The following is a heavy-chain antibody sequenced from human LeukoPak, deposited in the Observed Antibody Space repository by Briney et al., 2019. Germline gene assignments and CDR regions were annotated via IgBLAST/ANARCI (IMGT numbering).Heavy chain of an antibody. V-gene: IGHV1-18*01. D-gene: IGHD2-2*01. Sequence: GASVKVSCKASGYTFTSYAISWVRQAPGQGLEWMGWVSAYIGKTNYAQKLQGRVTMTTDTSTSTAYMELRSLRSDDTAVYYCARESEVVPAARWGGDYWGQGTLVTVSS. CDR2: VSAYIGKT. J-gene: IGHJ4*02. CDR1: GYTFTSYA. CDR3: ARESEVVPAARWGGDY.